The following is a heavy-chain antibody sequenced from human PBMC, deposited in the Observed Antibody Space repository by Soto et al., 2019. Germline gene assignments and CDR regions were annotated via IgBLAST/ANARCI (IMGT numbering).Heavy chain of an antibody. J-gene: IGHJ4*02. Sequence: ASVKVSCKASGYTFSSYAMHWVRQAPGQRLEWMGWINTGNGDTKYSQKFQGRVIITRDTSASTAYMELSSLTSEDTAIYYCSRDEGVATVYWGQGTLVTV. V-gene: IGHV1-3*04. CDR1: GYTFSSYA. D-gene: IGHD5-12*01. CDR3: SRDEGVATVY. CDR2: INTGNGDT.